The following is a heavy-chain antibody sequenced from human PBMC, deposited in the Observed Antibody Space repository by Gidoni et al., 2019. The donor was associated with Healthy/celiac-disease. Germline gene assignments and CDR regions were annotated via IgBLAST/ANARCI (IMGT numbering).Heavy chain of an antibody. J-gene: IGHJ4*02. CDR3: ARDSLPYYYGSGSYRGFDY. Sequence: QVQLVQSGAEVKKPGAAVKVSCKASGYTFTSDAMHWVRQAPGQRLEWMGWINAGNGNTKYSQKFQGRVTITRDTSASTAYMELSSLRSEDTAVYYCARDSLPYYYGSGSYRGFDYWGQGTLVTVSS. D-gene: IGHD3-10*01. CDR1: GYTFTSDA. V-gene: IGHV1-3*01. CDR2: INAGNGNT.